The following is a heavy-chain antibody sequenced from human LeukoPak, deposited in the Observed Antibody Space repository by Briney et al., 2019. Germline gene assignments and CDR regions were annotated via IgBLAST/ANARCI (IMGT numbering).Heavy chain of an antibody. Sequence: SETLSLTCAVSGGSISSYYWSWIRQPPGKGLEWIGYIYYSGSTNYNPSLKSRVTISVDTSKNQFSLKLSSVTAADTAVYYCARQLGAAAGPPDAFDIWGQGTMVTVSS. D-gene: IGHD6-13*01. CDR1: GGSISSYY. J-gene: IGHJ3*02. V-gene: IGHV4-59*08. CDR2: IYYSGST. CDR3: ARQLGAAAGPPDAFDI.